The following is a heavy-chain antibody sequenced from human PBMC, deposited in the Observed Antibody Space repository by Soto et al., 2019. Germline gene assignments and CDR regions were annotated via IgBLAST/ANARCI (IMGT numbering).Heavy chain of an antibody. Sequence: GASVKVSCKASGGTFSSYAISWVRQAPGQGLEWMGGINPSGGSTSYAQKFQGRVTMTRDTSTSTVYMELSSLRSEDTAVYYCARGLAAATFDYWGQGTLVTVSS. CDR3: ARGLAAATFDY. CDR1: GGTFSSYA. V-gene: IGHV1-46*01. CDR2: INPSGGST. D-gene: IGHD6-13*01. J-gene: IGHJ4*02.